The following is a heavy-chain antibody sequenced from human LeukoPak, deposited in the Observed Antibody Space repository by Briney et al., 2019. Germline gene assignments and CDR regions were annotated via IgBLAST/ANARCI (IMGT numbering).Heavy chain of an antibody. D-gene: IGHD6-19*01. CDR2: INHSGST. CDR3: ARAGYSSGWYGIDY. Sequence: SETLSLTCAVYGGSFSGYYWSWIRQPPGKGLEWIGEINHSGSTNYNPSLKSRVTISVETSKNQFSLKLSSVTAADTAVYYCARAGYSSGWYGIDYWGQGTLVTVSS. CDR1: GGSFSGYY. V-gene: IGHV4-34*01. J-gene: IGHJ4*02.